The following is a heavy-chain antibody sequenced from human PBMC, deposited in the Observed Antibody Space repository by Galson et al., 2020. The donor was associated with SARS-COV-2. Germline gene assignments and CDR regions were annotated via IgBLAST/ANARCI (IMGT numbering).Heavy chain of an antibody. CDR2: INPNSGGT. Sequence: ASVKVSCKASGYTFTGYYMHWVRQAPGQGLEWMGWINPNSGGTNYAQKFQGRVTMTRDRSISTAYMELSRLRSDDTAVYYCARVPYYYDSSGYRGGMDVWGQGTTVTVSS. J-gene: IGHJ6*02. D-gene: IGHD3-22*01. CDR3: ARVPYYYDSSGYRGGMDV. CDR1: GYTFTGYY. V-gene: IGHV1-2*02.